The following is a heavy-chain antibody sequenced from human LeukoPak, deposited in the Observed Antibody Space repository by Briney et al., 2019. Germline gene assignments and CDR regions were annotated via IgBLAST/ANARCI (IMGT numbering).Heavy chain of an antibody. D-gene: IGHD3-22*01. CDR3: ARDSSADSSLHDAFAFDI. J-gene: IGHJ3*02. CDR2: IRYRGST. V-gene: IGHV4-39*07. CDR1: GGSISSSRYY. Sequence: KSSETLSLTCTVSGGSISSSRYYWGWIRQPPGKGLEWIGSIRYRGSTYYNPSLKSRVTISVDTSKNQFSLKLSSVTAADTAVYYCARDSSADSSLHDAFAFDIWGQGTMVTVSS.